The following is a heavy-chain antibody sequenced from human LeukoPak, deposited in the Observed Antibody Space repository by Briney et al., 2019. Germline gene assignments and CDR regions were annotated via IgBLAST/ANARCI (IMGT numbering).Heavy chain of an antibody. CDR1: GFTFSTYA. CDR3: AKAPVGHCSGAFCYHFDS. V-gene: IGHV3-23*01. CDR2: ISGDNPGT. J-gene: IGHJ4*02. Sequence: GGSLRLSCAASGFTFSTYAMSWVRQTPGKGLEWVAAISGDNPGTYHANSVKSRFTISRDNSKNTLHLQMSGLRAEDTARYYCAKAPVGHCSGAFCYHFDSWGQGTLVTVSS. D-gene: IGHD2-15*01.